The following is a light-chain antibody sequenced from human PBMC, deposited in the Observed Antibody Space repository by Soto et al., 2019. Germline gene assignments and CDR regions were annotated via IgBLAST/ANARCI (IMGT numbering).Light chain of an antibody. Sequence: DIQVTQSPSSLSASVGDRVTITCRASQNIRTFLNWYQQEPGKPPNLLISAASTLHSGVPSRFSGSGSETEFTLAISSLQPEDSATYYCQQGYSSPYTFGQGTRLAIK. V-gene: IGKV1-39*01. J-gene: IGKJ2*01. CDR1: QNIRTF. CDR2: AAS. CDR3: QQGYSSPYT.